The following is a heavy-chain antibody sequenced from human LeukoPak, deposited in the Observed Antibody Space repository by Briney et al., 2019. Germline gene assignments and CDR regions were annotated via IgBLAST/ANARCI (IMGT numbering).Heavy chain of an antibody. Sequence: SQTLSLTCTVSGDSISTGSYYWSWIRQPAGRGLEWIGRIYTSGSTKYNPPLKSRVTISLDASKNQFSLKLISVTAADAAMYYCARVPALPFGAFDIWGQGTMVTVSS. CDR3: ARVPALPFGAFDI. V-gene: IGHV4-61*02. CDR2: IYTSGST. D-gene: IGHD1-26*01. CDR1: GDSISTGSYY. J-gene: IGHJ3*02.